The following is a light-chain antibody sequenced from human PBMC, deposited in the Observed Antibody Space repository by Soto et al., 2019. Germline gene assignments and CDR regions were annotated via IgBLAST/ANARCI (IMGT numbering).Light chain of an antibody. V-gene: IGKV3-20*01. CDR3: QQYGSSPFT. Sequence: EIVLTQSPGTLSLFPGERATLSCRASQSVRSSYLAWFQQKPGQAPRLLIYSASIRATGIPDRFSGSGSGTDFTLTISRLEPEDLAVYYCQQYGSSPFTFGPGTKVDIK. J-gene: IGKJ3*01. CDR1: QSVRSSY. CDR2: SAS.